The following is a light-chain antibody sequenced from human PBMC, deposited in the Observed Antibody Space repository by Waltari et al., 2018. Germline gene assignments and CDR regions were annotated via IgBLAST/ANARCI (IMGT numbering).Light chain of an antibody. CDR1: QDIRTW. J-gene: IGKJ1*01. V-gene: IGKV1-12*01. CDR3: QQSGTFPPT. CDR2: PAS. Sequence: DIRMTQSPSSVSASVGDRVTTTCRASQDIRTWLAWYQQKPGKAPRLLIYPASGLQSGVPSRFSGSGSGTDFTLTISSLQPEDFATYSCQQSGTFPPTFGPGTKVEI.